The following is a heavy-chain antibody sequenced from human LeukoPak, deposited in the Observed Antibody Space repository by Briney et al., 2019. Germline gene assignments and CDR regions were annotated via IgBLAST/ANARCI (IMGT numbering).Heavy chain of an antibody. CDR3: ARGEPVDY. J-gene: IGHJ4*02. CDR2: SSYSGIT. D-gene: IGHD1-14*01. Sequence: SETLSLTCTVSGDSISTYYWSWIRQSPGKGLEWIGYSSYSGITSYNPSLKSRVTMSVDESKNQLSLKVNSVTAADTAVYYCARGEPVDYWGQGTLVTVSS. V-gene: IGHV4-59*01. CDR1: GDSISTYY.